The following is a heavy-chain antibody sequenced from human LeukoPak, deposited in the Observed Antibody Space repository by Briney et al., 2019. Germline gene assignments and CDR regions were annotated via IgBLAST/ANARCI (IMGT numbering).Heavy chain of an antibody. CDR2: IYYSGST. CDR1: GFTVSSNY. Sequence: PGGSLRLSCAASGFTVSSNYMSWIRQPPGKGLEWIGSIYYSGSTYYNPSLKSRVTISVDTSKNQFSLKLSSVTAADTAVYYCARQYYDILTGYYTDYYFDYWGQGTLVTVSS. J-gene: IGHJ4*02. V-gene: IGHV4-39*01. D-gene: IGHD3-9*01. CDR3: ARQYYDILTGYYTDYYFDY.